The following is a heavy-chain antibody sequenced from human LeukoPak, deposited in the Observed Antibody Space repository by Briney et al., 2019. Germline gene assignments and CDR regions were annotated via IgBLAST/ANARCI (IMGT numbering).Heavy chain of an antibody. CDR2: IVGSGGST. Sequence: GGSLRLSCAASGVTFSSYAMSWVRQAPGKGLEWVSAIVGSGGSTYYGDSVKGRFTISRDNSKNTLYLQMNSLRAEDTAVYYCAKTSDYESAYWGQGTLVTVSS. CDR1: GVTFSSYA. V-gene: IGHV3-23*01. CDR3: AKTSDYESAY. D-gene: IGHD3-16*01. J-gene: IGHJ4*02.